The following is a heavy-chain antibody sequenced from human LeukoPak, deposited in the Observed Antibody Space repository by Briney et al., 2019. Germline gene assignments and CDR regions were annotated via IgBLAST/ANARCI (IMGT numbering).Heavy chain of an antibody. CDR1: GGSISSSSYY. V-gene: IGHV4-39*07. D-gene: IGHD3-22*01. CDR2: INHSGST. J-gene: IGHJ4*02. CDR3: ASQYYYDSSHSFDY. Sequence: SETLSLTCTVSGGSISSSSYYWGWIRQPPGKGLEWIGEINHSGSTNYSPSLKSRVTISVDTSKNQFSLKLSSVTAADTAVYYCASQYYYDSSHSFDYWGQGTLVTVSS.